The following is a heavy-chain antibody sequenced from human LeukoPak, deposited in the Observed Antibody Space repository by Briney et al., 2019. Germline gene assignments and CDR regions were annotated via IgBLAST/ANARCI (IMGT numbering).Heavy chain of an antibody. V-gene: IGHV3-7*01. D-gene: IGHD3-10*01. Sequence: PGGSLRLSCAASGFTFSSCWMSWVRQAPGKGLEWVANIKQDGSEKYYVDSVKGRFTISRDNAKNSLYLQMNSLRAEDTAVYYCARVPGGPIDYWGQGTLVTVSS. CDR1: GFTFSSCW. J-gene: IGHJ4*02. CDR3: ARVPGGPIDY. CDR2: IKQDGSEK.